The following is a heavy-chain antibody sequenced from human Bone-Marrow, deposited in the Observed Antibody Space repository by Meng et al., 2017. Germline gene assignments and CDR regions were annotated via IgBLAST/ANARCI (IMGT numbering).Heavy chain of an antibody. CDR1: GYTFTGYY. J-gene: IGHJ4*02. V-gene: IGHV1-2*02. D-gene: IGHD6-13*01. CDR2: INPNSGGT. Sequence: ASVKVSCKASGYTFTGYYMHWVRQAPGQGLEWMGWINPNSGGTNYAQKFQGRVTMTRDTSISTAYMELSRLRSDDTAVYYCARDPSSSYYFDYWGQGTLVTVSS. CDR3: ARDPSSSYYFDY.